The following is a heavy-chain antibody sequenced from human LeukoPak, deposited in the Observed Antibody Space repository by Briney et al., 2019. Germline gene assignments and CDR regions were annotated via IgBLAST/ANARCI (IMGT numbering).Heavy chain of an antibody. CDR1: GGSFSGYY. V-gene: IGHV4-34*01. Sequence: PSETLSLTCAVYGGSFSGYYWSCIRQPPGKGLEWIGEINHSGSTNYNPSLKSRVTISVDTSKNQFSLKLSSVTAADTAVYYCAREFYGDYVDYWGQGTLVTVSS. CDR3: AREFYGDYVDY. D-gene: IGHD4-17*01. CDR2: INHSGST. J-gene: IGHJ4*02.